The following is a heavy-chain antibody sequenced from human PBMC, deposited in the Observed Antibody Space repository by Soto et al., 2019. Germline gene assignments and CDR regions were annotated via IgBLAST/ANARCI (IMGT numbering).Heavy chain of an antibody. CDR1: GYTFTSYG. CDR3: ATVGDVGKLRWTAIHDLDS. Sequence: ASVKVSCKASGYTFTSYGISWVRQAPGQGLEWMGWISAYNGNTNYAQKLQGRVTMTTDTSTSTAYMELRSLRSDDTAVYYCATVGDVGKLRWTAIHDLDSCDQGTLVTVSS. CDR2: ISAYNGNT. V-gene: IGHV1-18*04. D-gene: IGHD2-21*02. J-gene: IGHJ4*02.